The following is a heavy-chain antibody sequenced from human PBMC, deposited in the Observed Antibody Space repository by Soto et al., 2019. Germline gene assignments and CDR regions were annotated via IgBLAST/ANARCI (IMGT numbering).Heavy chain of an antibody. V-gene: IGHV4-4*02. D-gene: IGHD1-1*01. CDR3: ARVRQGCSANNCYFDX. Sequence: SETLSLTCTLSGGSVRAPDWWNWVRQSPDKGLEWFEEVHISGHSNYNPSLRSRVSVSIDSSKNQFYLNLNSVTAADTAIYYCARVRQGCSANNCYFDXWGQGTQVTVSX. CDR2: VHISGHS. CDR1: GGSVRAPDW. J-gene: IGHJ4*03.